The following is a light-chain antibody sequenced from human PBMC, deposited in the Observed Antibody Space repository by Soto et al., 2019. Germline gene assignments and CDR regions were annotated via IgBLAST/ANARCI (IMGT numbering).Light chain of an antibody. Sequence: EIVLTQSPGTLSLSPGETVALSSRASQRVSNSFLAGYQHKPGQAPRLLISGASTRATGIPDRFSGSGSGTDCTLTITRLQPEDFAVDYCQQYGNALSFGTGTKVDIK. CDR1: QRVSNSF. V-gene: IGKV3-20*01. J-gene: IGKJ3*01. CDR2: GAS. CDR3: QQYGNALS.